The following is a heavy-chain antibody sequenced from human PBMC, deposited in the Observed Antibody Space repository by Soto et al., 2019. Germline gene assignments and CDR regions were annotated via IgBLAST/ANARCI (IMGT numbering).Heavy chain of an antibody. CDR3: ARDRESVAGTLDAFDI. J-gene: IGHJ3*02. CDR2: INPNSGGT. Sequence: QVQLVQSGAEVKKPGASVKVSCKASGYTFTGYYMHWVRQAPGQGLEWMGWINPNSGGTNYAQKFQGWVTMTRDTSISTAYMELSRLRSDDTAVYYCARDRESVAGTLDAFDIWGQGTMVTVSS. CDR1: GYTFTGYY. D-gene: IGHD6-19*01. V-gene: IGHV1-2*04.